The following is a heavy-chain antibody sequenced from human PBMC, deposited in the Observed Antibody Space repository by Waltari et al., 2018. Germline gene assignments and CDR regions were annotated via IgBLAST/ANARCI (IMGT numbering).Heavy chain of an antibody. D-gene: IGHD1-26*01. CDR3: ARQRKGWEPPPRAFDY. CDR2: IYHSGST. J-gene: IGHJ4*02. V-gene: IGHV4-38-2*01. Sequence: QVQLQESGPGLVKPSETLSLTCAVSGYSISSGYYWGWIRQPPGKGLEWIGSIYHSGSTYYNPSLKSRVTISVDTSKNQFSLKLSSVTAADTAVYYCARQRKGWEPPPRAFDYWGQGTLV. CDR1: GYSISSGYY.